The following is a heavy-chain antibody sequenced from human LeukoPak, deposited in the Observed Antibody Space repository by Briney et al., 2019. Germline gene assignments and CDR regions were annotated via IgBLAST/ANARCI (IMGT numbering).Heavy chain of an antibody. V-gene: IGHV1-46*01. J-gene: IGHJ4*02. CDR1: GYTFTSYY. CDR3: ERDDRYYFDD. CDR2: INPTGDST. D-gene: IGHD1-14*01. Sequence: ASVKVSCKASGYTFTSYYMHWVRQAPGQGLEWMGLINPTGDSTGYAQKFQGRVTMTRNMSTSTDFMELSRLTSDDTAMDYCERDDRYYFDDWGQGTLVTVSS.